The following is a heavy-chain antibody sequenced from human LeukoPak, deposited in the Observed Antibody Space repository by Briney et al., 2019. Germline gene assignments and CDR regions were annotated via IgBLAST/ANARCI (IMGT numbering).Heavy chain of an antibody. D-gene: IGHD5-24*01. CDR2: IYNSGRT. Sequence: PSETLSLTCTVSGGSITSYYWSWIRQPPGKGLEWIGYIYNSGRTNYNPSLKSRVTISVDTSKNQFSLKLSSVTAADTAVYYCARVRDGYNYEYFDYWGQGTLVTVSS. CDR3: ARVRDGYNYEYFDY. V-gene: IGHV4-59*01. J-gene: IGHJ4*02. CDR1: GGSITSYY.